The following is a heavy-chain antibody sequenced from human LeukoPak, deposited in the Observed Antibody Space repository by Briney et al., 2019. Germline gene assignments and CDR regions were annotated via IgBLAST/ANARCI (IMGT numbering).Heavy chain of an antibody. V-gene: IGHV3-66*02. Sequence: GGSLRLSCAASGFTVSSNYMSWVRQAPGKGLEWVSVIYIGGSTYYADSVKGRFTISRDNSKNTRYLQMSSLRAEDTAVYYCARAPYDSSGYYYYYWGQGTLVTVSS. D-gene: IGHD3-22*01. CDR1: GFTVSSNY. CDR2: IYIGGST. J-gene: IGHJ4*02. CDR3: ARAPYDSSGYYYYY.